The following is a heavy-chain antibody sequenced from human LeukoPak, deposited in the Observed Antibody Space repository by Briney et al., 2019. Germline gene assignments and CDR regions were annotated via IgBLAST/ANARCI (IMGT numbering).Heavy chain of an antibody. J-gene: IGHJ4*02. Sequence: PAGSLRLSCAASGFTFSSNWMSWVRQAPGKGLEWVANIKQDGSEKYYVDSVKGRFTISRDNAKNSLYLQMNSLRAEDTAVYYCARDQRYCSSSSCPWEPFDYWGQGTLVTVSS. V-gene: IGHV3-7*05. CDR3: ARDQRYCSSSSCPWEPFDY. D-gene: IGHD2-2*01. CDR2: IKQDGSEK. CDR1: GFTFSSNW.